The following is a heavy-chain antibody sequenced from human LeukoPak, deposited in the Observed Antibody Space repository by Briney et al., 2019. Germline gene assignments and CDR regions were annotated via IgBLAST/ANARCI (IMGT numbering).Heavy chain of an antibody. CDR3: AKGYRYFDY. CDR2: ISGSGAGT. D-gene: IGHD5-18*01. Sequence: GGSLRLSCAASGFTFSSYAMSWVRQAPGKGLEWVSAISGSGAGTYYADSVKGRFTISRDNSKNTLYLQMNSLRAEDTALYYCAKGYRYFDYWGQGTLVTVSS. J-gene: IGHJ4*02. V-gene: IGHV3-23*01. CDR1: GFTFSSYA.